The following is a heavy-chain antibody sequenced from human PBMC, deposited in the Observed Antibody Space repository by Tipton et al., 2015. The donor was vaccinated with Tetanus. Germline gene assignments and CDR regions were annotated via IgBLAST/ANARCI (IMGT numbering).Heavy chain of an antibody. CDR3: ARDSQVASGWGGAFDI. Sequence: TLSLTCTVSGGSISSYYWSWIRQPPGKGLEWIGYIYYSGSTNYNPSLKSRVTISVDTSKNQFSLELSPVTAADTAVYYCARDSQVASGWGGAFDIWGQGTMVTVSS. D-gene: IGHD6-19*01. J-gene: IGHJ3*02. CDR2: IYYSGST. CDR1: GGSISSYY. V-gene: IGHV4-59*01.